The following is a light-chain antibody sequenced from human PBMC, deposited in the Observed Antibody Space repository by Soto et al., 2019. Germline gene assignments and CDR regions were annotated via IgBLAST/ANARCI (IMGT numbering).Light chain of an antibody. CDR3: MQGTHWPPWT. CDR2: KVS. CDR1: QRLVYRDGNTY. J-gene: IGKJ1*01. V-gene: IGKV2-30*01. Sequence: DVVMTQSPLSLPVTLGQPASISCRSSQRLVYRDGNTYLNWFQQRPGQSPRRLIYKVSNRDSGVPDRFSGSGSGTDFTLKISRVEAEDVGVYYCMQGTHWPPWTFGQGTKVDIK.